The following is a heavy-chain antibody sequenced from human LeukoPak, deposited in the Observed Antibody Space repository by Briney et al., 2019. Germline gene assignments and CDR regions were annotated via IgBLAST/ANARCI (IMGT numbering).Heavy chain of an antibody. J-gene: IGHJ4*02. CDR2: IKQDGSET. D-gene: IGHD3/OR15-3a*01. CDR3: ARALSDFWTGYFFDS. Sequence: GGSLRLSCEVSRINFNSYWMTWVRQAPGKGLEWVANIKQDGSETYYMDSVKGRFSISRDNAKNSLYLQMNSLRAEDTAVYYCARALSDFWTGYFFDSWGQGTLVTVSS. CDR1: RINFNSYW. V-gene: IGHV3-7*01.